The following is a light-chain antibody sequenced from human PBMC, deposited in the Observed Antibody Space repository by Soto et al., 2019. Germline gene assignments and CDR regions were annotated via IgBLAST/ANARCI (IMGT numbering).Light chain of an antibody. V-gene: IGKV1-5*03. CDR1: QSIDSW. Sequence: DIQMTQSPSTLSASVGDRVTITCRASQSIDSWLAWYQQKPGKAPKVLNYQASTLESGVPSRFSGSGSGTQYTLTIRSLQPDDVATYYCQPYQYCSSSFGQGTNLEIK. CDR3: QPYQYCSSS. J-gene: IGKJ2*03. CDR2: QAS.